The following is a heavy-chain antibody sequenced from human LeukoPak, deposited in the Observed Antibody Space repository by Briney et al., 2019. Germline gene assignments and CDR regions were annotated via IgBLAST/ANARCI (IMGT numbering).Heavy chain of an antibody. J-gene: IGHJ6*03. CDR1: GFTFDDYG. CDR2: INWNGGST. V-gene: IGHV3-20*04. Sequence: PGGSLRLSCAASGFTFDDYGMSWVRQAPGKGLEWVSGINWNGGSTGYADSVKGRFTISRDNAKNSLYLQMSSLRAEDTALYYCAREISGIAVAGTGPYYYYYMDVWGKGTTVTVSS. D-gene: IGHD6-19*01. CDR3: AREISGIAVAGTGPYYYYYMDV.